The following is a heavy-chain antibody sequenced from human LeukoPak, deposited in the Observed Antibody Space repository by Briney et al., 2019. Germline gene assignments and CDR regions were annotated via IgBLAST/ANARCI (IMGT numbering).Heavy chain of an antibody. V-gene: IGHV3-23*01. CDR1: GFTVSSNY. J-gene: IGHJ4*02. CDR2: ISGSGGST. D-gene: IGHD6-13*01. Sequence: GGSLRLSCAASGFTVSSNYMSWVRQAPGKGLEWVSGISGSGGSTYYADSVKGRFTISRDNSKNTLYLQMNSLRAEDTAVYYCAKTGSSWYYYWGQGTLVTVSS. CDR3: AKTGSSWYYY.